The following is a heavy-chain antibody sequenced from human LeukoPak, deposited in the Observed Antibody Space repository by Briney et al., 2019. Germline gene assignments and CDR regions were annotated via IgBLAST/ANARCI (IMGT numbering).Heavy chain of an antibody. Sequence: SSETLSLTCAVSGGSISSGGYSWSWIRQPPGKGLEWIGYIYHSGSTYYNPSLKSRVTISVDRSKNQFSLKLSSVTAADTAIYYCARSIVGYDWNFDQWGQGILVTVSS. CDR3: ARSIVGYDWNFDQ. J-gene: IGHJ4*02. CDR2: IYHSGST. CDR1: GGSISSGGYS. D-gene: IGHD1-26*01. V-gene: IGHV4-30-2*01.